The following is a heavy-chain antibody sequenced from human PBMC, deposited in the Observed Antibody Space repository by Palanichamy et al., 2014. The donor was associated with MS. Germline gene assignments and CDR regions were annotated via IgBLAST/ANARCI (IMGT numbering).Heavy chain of an antibody. J-gene: IGHJ6*02. Sequence: EVQLVESGGGLVQPGGSLRLSCAASGFTFSSYSMNWVRQAPGKGLEWVSYISSSSSTIYYADSVKGRFTISRDNAKNSLYLQMNSLRDEDTAVYYCARDLEAVAGTYYYHYGMDVWDQGTTVTVSS. V-gene: IGHV3-48*02. CDR1: GFTFSSYS. CDR2: ISSSSSTI. CDR3: ARDLEAVAGTYYYHYGMDV. D-gene: IGHD6-19*01.